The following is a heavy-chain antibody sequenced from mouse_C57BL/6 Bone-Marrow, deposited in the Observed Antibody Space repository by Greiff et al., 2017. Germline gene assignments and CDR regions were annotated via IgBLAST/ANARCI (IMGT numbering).Heavy chain of an antibody. CDR1: GYTFTNYW. J-gene: IGHJ3*01. Sequence: QVQLQQSGAELVRPGTSVKMSCKASGYTFTNYWIGWAKQRPGHGLEWIGDIYPGGGYTNYNEKFKGKATLTADKSSSTAYMQFSSLKSEDSAIYYCARAYYYGSSYWFAYWGQGTLVTVSA. CDR2: IYPGGGYT. D-gene: IGHD1-1*01. CDR3: ARAYYYGSSYWFAY. V-gene: IGHV1-63*01.